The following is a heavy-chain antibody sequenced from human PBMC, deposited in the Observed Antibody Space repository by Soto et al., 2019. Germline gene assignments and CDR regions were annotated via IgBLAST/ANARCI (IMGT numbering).Heavy chain of an antibody. V-gene: IGHV4-39*01. J-gene: IGHJ4*02. Sequence: SETLSLTCAVSGDSITDSTYYWAWIRQPPGKGLEWIGSVFYSGGTHYNPSRKSRVTISVDTSKNQFSLKVRSVTAADTAVYYCARHSTGYYYSYFDYWGQGTLVTVSS. CDR3: ARHSTGYYYSYFDY. D-gene: IGHD3-22*01. CDR1: GDSITDSTYY. CDR2: VFYSGGT.